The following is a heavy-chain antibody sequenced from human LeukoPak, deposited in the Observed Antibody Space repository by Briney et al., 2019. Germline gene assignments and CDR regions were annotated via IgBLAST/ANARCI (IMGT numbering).Heavy chain of an antibody. CDR2: IKQDGSEK. CDR3: ARRGYDRYYYYYYMDV. CDR1: GFSFSSYW. J-gene: IGHJ6*03. D-gene: IGHD5-12*01. V-gene: IGHV3-7*01. Sequence: PEGSLRLSCAASGFSFSSYWMSWVRQAPGKGLEWVANIKQDGSEKYYVDSVKGRFTISRDNAKNSLYLQMNSLRAEDTAVYYCARRGYDRYYYYYYMDVWGKGTTVTVSS.